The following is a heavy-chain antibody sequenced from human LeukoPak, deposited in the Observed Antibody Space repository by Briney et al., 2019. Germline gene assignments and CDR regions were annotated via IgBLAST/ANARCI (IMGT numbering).Heavy chain of an antibody. V-gene: IGHV1-69*13. CDR2: IIPIFGTA. J-gene: IGHJ3*02. D-gene: IGHD2-2*01. Sequence: GASVKVSCKASGGTFSSYAISWVRQAPGQGLEWMGGIIPIFGTANYAQKFQGRVTITADESTSTAYMELSSLRSEDTAVYYCARVDQPYVVVDRHAFDIWGQGTMVTVSS. CDR1: GGTFSSYA. CDR3: ARVDQPYVVVDRHAFDI.